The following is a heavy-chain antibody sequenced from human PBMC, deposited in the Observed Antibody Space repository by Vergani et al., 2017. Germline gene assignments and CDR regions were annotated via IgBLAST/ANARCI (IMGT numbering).Heavy chain of an antibody. CDR2: INPNSGGT. Sequence: QVQLVQSGAEVKKPGASVKVPCKASGYPFTGYYMHWVRQAPGQGLEWMGWINPNSGGTNYAQKFQGRVTMTRDTSISPAYMERSRLGSDDTAVYYCARGYDRITMVRGERNLHYYMDGWGKGTTVTVSS. CDR3: ARGYDRITMVRGERNLHYYMDG. V-gene: IGHV1-2*02. CDR1: GYPFTGYY. J-gene: IGHJ6*03. D-gene: IGHD3-10*01.